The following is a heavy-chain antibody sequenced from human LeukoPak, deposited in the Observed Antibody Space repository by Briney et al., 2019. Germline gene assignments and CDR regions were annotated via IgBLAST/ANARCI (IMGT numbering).Heavy chain of an antibody. CDR3: ARAYGDYVNYYYYGMDV. D-gene: IGHD4-17*01. CDR2: INPNSGGT. V-gene: IGHV1-2*02. CDR1: RHTFTVYH. J-gene: IGHJ6*02. Sequence: ASVKVSCKASRHTFTVYHVHWVRQAPGQGLEWMGWINPNSGGTNYAQKFQGRVTMTRDTSISTAYMELSRLRSDDTAVYYCARAYGDYVNYYYYGMDVWGQGTTVTVSS.